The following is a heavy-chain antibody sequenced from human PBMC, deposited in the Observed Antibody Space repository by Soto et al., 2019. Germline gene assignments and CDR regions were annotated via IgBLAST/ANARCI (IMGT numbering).Heavy chain of an antibody. CDR2: IYYSGST. Sequence: QLQLQESGPGLVKPSETLSLTCTVSGGSISSSSYYWGWIRQPPGKGLEWIGSIYYSGSTYYNPSLKSRVTISVDPSKNQFSLKLSSVTAADTAVYYCARTRVTGTTFFRWFDPWGQGTLVTVSS. V-gene: IGHV4-39*01. J-gene: IGHJ5*02. D-gene: IGHD1-7*01. CDR3: ARTRVTGTTFFRWFDP. CDR1: GGSISSSSYY.